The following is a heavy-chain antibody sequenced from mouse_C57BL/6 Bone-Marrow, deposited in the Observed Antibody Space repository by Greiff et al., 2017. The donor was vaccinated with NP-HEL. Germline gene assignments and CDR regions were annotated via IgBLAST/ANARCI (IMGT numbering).Heavy chain of an antibody. CDR1: GYTFTSYT. D-gene: IGHD1-3*01. CDR2: INPSSGYT. V-gene: IGHV1-4*01. CDR3: ARPYKKDYYAMDY. Sequence: QVQLQQSGAELARPGASVKMSCKASGYTFTSYTMHWVKQRPGQGLEWIGYINPSSGYTKYNQKFKDKATLTADKSSSTAYMQLSSLTSEDSAVYYCARPYKKDYYAMDYWGQGTSVTVSS. J-gene: IGHJ4*01.